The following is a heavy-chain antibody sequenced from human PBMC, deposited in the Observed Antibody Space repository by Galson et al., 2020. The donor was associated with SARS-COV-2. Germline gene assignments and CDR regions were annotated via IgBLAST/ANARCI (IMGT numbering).Heavy chain of an antibody. D-gene: IGHD2-2*01. V-gene: IGHV3-30*18. CDR2: TSYDGSYK. CDR1: GFTFSSYG. CDR3: AKDRVPAAMISSGGFDY. J-gene: IGHJ4*02. Sequence: GESLNISCAASGFTFSSYGMHWVRQAPGKGLEWVALTSYDGSYKSYAGSVKGRFTISRDTSKNTLYLQMDSLGSEDTAVYYCAKDRVPAAMISSGGFDYWGQGTLVTVSS.